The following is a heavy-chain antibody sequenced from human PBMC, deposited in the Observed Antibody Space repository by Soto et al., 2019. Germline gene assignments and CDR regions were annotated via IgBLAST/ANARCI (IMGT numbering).Heavy chain of an antibody. V-gene: IGHV3-33*01. CDR3: ARDPQGWLGYYYYGMDV. CDR1: GFTFSSYG. J-gene: IGHJ6*02. D-gene: IGHD5-12*01. Sequence: PGGSLRLSCAASGFTFSSYGMHWVRQAPGKGLEWVAVIWYDGSNKYYADSVKGRFTISRDNSKNTLYLQMNSLRAEDTAVYYCARDPQGWLGYYYYGMDVWGQGTTVTVSS. CDR2: IWYDGSNK.